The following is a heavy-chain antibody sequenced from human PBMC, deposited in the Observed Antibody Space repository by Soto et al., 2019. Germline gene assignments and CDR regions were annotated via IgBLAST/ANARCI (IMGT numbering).Heavy chain of an antibody. Sequence: ASVKVSCKASGYTFTSYAMHWVRQAPGQRLEWMGWINAGNGNRKYSQKFQGRVTITRDTSASTAYMELSSLRSEDTAVYYCARDLTSSSSGFDPWGQGTLVTVSS. CDR1: GYTFTSYA. CDR2: INAGNGNR. CDR3: ARDLTSSSSGFDP. J-gene: IGHJ5*02. D-gene: IGHD6-6*01. V-gene: IGHV1-3*01.